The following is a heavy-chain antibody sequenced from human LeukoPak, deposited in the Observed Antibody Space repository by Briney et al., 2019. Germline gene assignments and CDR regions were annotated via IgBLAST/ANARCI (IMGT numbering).Heavy chain of an antibody. Sequence: KPSETLSLTCIVSGGSISGFYWSWIRQPAGKGLEWIGRIYPSGGTNYNPSLKSRVTMSTDTSKNQFSLKLRSVTAADTAVYYCAREYGDLDYWGQGTLVTVSP. J-gene: IGHJ4*02. CDR2: IYPSGGT. CDR3: AREYGDLDY. D-gene: IGHD4-17*01. V-gene: IGHV4-4*07. CDR1: GGSISGFY.